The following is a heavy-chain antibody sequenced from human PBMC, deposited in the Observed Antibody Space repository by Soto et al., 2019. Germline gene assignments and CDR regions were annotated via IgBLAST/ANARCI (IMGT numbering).Heavy chain of an antibody. Sequence: TSETLSLTCTVSGGSISSYYWSWIRQPPGKGLEWIGYIYYSGSTNYNPSLKSRVTISVDTSKNQFSLKLSSVTAADTAVYYCARSESYGDYYYYYMDVWGKGTTVTVSS. CDR1: GGSISSYY. V-gene: IGHV4-59*01. CDR3: ARSESYGDYYYYYMDV. CDR2: IYYSGST. J-gene: IGHJ6*03. D-gene: IGHD4-17*01.